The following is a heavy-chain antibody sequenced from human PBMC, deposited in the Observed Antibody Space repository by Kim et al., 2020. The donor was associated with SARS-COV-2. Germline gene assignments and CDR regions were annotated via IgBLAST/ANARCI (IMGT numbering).Heavy chain of an antibody. CDR1: GESIISNDYY. J-gene: IGHJ5*01. Sequence: SETLSLTCLVSGESIISNDYYWGWVRQPPGKGPEWIGSVYFTGSTYLNPSLKSRVSISVDTSKSQFSLSLTSVTAADTAVYFCVRDANDLVTGYSPFESGGPGTLVTVSS. V-gene: IGHV4-39*07. D-gene: IGHD3-9*01. CDR2: VYFTGST. CDR3: VRDANDLVTGYSPFES.